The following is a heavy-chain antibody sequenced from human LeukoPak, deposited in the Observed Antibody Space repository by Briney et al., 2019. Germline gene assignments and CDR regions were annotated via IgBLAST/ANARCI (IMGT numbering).Heavy chain of an antibody. Sequence: GASVKVSCKASGGTFSSYAISWVRQAPGQGLEWMGGTIPIFGTANYAQKFQGRVTITADESTSTAYMELSSLRSEDTAVYYCARAHQLLSAGHEWELLPGLYWGQGTLVTVSS. D-gene: IGHD1-26*01. CDR2: TIPIFGTA. V-gene: IGHV1-69*13. CDR3: ARAHQLLSAGHEWELLPGLY. J-gene: IGHJ4*02. CDR1: GGTFSSYA.